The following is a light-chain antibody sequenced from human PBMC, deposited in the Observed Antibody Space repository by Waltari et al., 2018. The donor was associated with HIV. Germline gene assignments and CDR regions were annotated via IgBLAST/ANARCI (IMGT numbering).Light chain of an antibody. Sequence: SCELTQPISLSVSPCQTARITCTVAALAKKQAYCYQQKPGQAPVLVIYKDIERPSGIPERIAGSSSGTTVTLTISGVQAEDEADYYCQSSDITYTSVVFGGGTKLTVL. V-gene: IGLV3-25*03. CDR1: ALAKKQ. CDR2: KDI. J-gene: IGLJ3*02. CDR3: QSSDITYTSVV.